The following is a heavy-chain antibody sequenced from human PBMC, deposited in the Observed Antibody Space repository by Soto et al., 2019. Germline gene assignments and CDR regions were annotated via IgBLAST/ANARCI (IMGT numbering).Heavy chain of an antibody. CDR3: ARDGYSYGPDY. CDR1: GFTFSSYS. J-gene: IGHJ4*02. CDR2: VSSSSSYI. D-gene: IGHD5-18*01. V-gene: IGHV3-21*01. Sequence: EVQLVESGGGLVKPGGSLRLSCAASGFTFSSYSMNWVRQAPGKGLEWVSSVSSSSSYIYCADSVKGRFTISRDNAKNSLYLQMNSLRAEDTAVYYCARDGYSYGPDYWGQGTLVTVSS.